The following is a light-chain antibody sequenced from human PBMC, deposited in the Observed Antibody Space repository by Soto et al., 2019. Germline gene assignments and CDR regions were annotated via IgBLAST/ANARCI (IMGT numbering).Light chain of an antibody. Sequence: QSVLTQPPSASGTPGQRVTISCSGSSSNIGSNTVNWYQQVPGTAPKLLIYSSNQRPSGLPDRFSASKSGTSVSLAISGLQSEDEADYYCAAWDDSLNGLVFGGGTKLTVL. J-gene: IGLJ2*01. CDR2: SSN. V-gene: IGLV1-44*01. CDR3: AAWDDSLNGLV. CDR1: SSNIGSNT.